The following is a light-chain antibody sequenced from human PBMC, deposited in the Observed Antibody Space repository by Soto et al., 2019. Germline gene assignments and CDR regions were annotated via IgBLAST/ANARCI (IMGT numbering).Light chain of an antibody. J-gene: IGLJ1*01. CDR3: SSYASGRSYV. V-gene: IGLV2-14*03. Sequence: QSALTQPASVSGSPGQSITISCTRASSDVGGYNYVSWYQQHPGKAPKLMIYDVSNRPSGVSNRFSGSKSGNTASLTISGLQAEDEADYYCSSYASGRSYVFGTGTQLTVL. CDR2: DVS. CDR1: SSDVGGYNY.